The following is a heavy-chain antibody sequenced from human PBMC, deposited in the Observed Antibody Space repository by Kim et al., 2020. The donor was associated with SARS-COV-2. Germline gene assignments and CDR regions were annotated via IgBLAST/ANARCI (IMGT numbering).Heavy chain of an antibody. CDR2: ISGSGGST. CDR1: GFTFSSYA. V-gene: IGHV3-23*01. J-gene: IGHJ3*02. D-gene: IGHD1-26*01. Sequence: GGSLRLSCAASGFTFSSYAMSWVRQAPGKGLEWVSAISGSGGSTYYADSVKGRFTISRDNSKNTLYLQMNSLRAEDTAVYYCAKEGLGGGSYPGLFDIWGQGTMVTVSS. CDR3: AKEGLGGGSYPGLFDI.